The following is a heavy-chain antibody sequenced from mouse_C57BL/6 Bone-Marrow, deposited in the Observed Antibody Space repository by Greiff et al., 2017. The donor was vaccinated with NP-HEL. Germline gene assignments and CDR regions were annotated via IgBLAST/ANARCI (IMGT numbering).Heavy chain of an antibody. CDR2: IDPETGGT. J-gene: IGHJ4*01. V-gene: IGHV1-15*01. CDR1: GYTFTDYE. CDR3: TTYGNFAMDY. D-gene: IGHD2-1*01. Sequence: VQLQQSGAELVRPGASVTLSCKASGYTFTDYEMHWVKQTPVHGLEWIGAIDPETGGTAYNQKFKGKAILTADKSSSTAYMELRSLTSEDSAVYYCTTYGNFAMDYWGQGTSATVSS.